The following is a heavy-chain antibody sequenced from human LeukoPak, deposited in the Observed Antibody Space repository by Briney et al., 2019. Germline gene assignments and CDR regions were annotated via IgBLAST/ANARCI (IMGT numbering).Heavy chain of an antibody. J-gene: IGHJ4*02. CDR2: IWDDGSSK. D-gene: IGHD6-19*01. CDR3: AKSTSSSGLYYLDY. V-gene: IGHV3-33*06. CDR1: GFTFSNYA. Sequence: PGGSLRLSCAASGFTFSNYAMQWVRQAPGKGLEWVAVIWDDGSSKYYADSVMGRFTISRDNSKNTLYLQMISLRAEDTAVYYCAKSTSSSGLYYLDYWGQGTLVTVSS.